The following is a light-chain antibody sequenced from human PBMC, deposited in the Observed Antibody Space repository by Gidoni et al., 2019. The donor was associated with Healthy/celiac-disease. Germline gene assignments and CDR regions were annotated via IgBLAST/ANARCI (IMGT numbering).Light chain of an antibody. CDR2: WAS. CDR1: QNILYSSNNTNF. CDR3: QQYYTTPHT. Sequence: DIVMTQSPDSLAVSLGARATINCKSSQNILYSSNNTNFLAWYQQKPGQPPKLLIYWASTRASGVPDRFSGSGSGTYFTLTISSLQAEDVAVYYCQQYYTTPHTFGQGTKLEIK. J-gene: IGKJ2*01. V-gene: IGKV4-1*01.